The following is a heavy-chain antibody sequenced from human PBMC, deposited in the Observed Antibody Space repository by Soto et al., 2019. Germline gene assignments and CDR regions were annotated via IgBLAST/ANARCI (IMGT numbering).Heavy chain of an antibody. CDR1: GFTFSSYG. J-gene: IGHJ5*02. Sequence: PGGSLRLSCAASGFTFSSYGMSWVRQAPEKGLEWVSGISGSGGDTFYADSVKGRFTISRDNSKNTLYLQMNSLRAEDTAVYYCANYDSNWFDPWGRGTLVTVSS. D-gene: IGHD3-3*01. CDR2: ISGSGGDT. V-gene: IGHV3-23*01. CDR3: ANYDSNWFDP.